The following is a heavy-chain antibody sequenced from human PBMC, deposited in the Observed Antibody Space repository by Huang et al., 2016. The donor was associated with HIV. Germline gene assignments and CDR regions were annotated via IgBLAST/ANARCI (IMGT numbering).Heavy chain of an antibody. CDR2: INSDGSST. V-gene: IGHV3-74*01. J-gene: IGHJ3*02. CDR3: AREMYGGILDTDAFDI. Sequence: EVQLVESGGGLVQPGGSLRLSCAASGFTFSSYWMHWVRQAPGKGLVWVSRINSDGSSTSDADSVKGRFTIARDNAKNTLYLQMNSLRAEDTAVYYCAREMYGGILDTDAFDIWGQGTMVTVSS. D-gene: IGHD2-15*01. CDR1: GFTFSSYW.